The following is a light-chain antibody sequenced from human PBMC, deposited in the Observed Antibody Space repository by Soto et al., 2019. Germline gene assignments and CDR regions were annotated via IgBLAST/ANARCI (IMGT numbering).Light chain of an antibody. CDR3: MQALQLVLT. CDR2: LGS. Sequence: DIVMTQSPLSLPVTPGEPASISCRSSQSLLHSNGYNYLDWYLQKPGQSPQLLIYLGSNRASGVTDMFSGSGSGTDFTLKISRVEAEDVGVYYCMQALQLVLTFGGGTKVEIK. J-gene: IGKJ4*01. V-gene: IGKV2-28*01. CDR1: QSLLHSNGYNY.